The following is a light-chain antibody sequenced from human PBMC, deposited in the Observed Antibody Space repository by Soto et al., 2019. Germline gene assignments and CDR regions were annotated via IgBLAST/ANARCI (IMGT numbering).Light chain of an antibody. CDR3: ATWDDRLNGVV. Sequence: QSVLTQPPSASGTPGQRVTISCSGSSSNIGANTVNWYQQLPGTAPKLLIYSNNQRPSGVPDRFSGSKSGTSASLAISGPQSEDEADYYCATWDDRLNGVVFGGETKLTVL. CDR2: SNN. CDR1: SSNIGANT. V-gene: IGLV1-44*01. J-gene: IGLJ2*01.